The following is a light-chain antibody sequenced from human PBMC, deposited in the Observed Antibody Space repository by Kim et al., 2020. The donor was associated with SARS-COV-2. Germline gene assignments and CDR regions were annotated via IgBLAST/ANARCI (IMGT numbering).Light chain of an antibody. CDR1: SLRSYY. J-gene: IGLJ2*01. CDR2: GKN. CDR3: NSRDSNDNVV. Sequence: ALGHTVRITCQGDSLRSYYATWDQQKPGQAPILVIYGKNNRPSGIPDRFSGSTSRNTASWTITGTQAGDEADYYCNSRDSNDNVVFGGGTKVTVL. V-gene: IGLV3-19*01.